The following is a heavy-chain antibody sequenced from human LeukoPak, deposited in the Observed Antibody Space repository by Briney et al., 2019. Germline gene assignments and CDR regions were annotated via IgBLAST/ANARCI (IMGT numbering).Heavy chain of an antibody. CDR1: GFTFSSYA. CDR2: IGSSAGTT. J-gene: IGHJ6*02. Sequence: PGESLRLSCAASGFTFSSYAMAWVRQAPGKGLEWVSTIGSSAGTTLYADSVKGRFTISRDNAKNSLYLQMSNLRAEDTAVYFCARGGGLDVWGQGATVTVSS. V-gene: IGHV3-23*01. CDR3: ARGGGLDV. D-gene: IGHD3-16*01.